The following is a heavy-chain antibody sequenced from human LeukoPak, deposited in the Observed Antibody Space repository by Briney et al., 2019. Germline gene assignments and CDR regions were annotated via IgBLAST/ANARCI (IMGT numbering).Heavy chain of an antibody. V-gene: IGHV3-30-3*01. CDR3: ARESPGYGQLDY. Sequence: PGGSLRLSCAASGFTFSSYAMHWVRQAPGKGLEWVAVISYDGSNKYYADPVKGRFTISRDNSKNTLYLQMNSLRAEDTAVYYCARESPGYGQLDYWGQGTLVTVSS. J-gene: IGHJ4*02. CDR1: GFTFSSYA. D-gene: IGHD5-18*01. CDR2: ISYDGSNK.